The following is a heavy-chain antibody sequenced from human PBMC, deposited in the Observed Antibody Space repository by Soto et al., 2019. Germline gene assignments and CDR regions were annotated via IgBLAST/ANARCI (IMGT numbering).Heavy chain of an antibody. Sequence: GGSLRLSCAASGFTFSSYAMHWVRQAPGKELEWVAVISYDGSNKYYADSVKGRFTISRDNSKNTLYLQMNSLRAEDTAVYYCARDFYADYYDSSGYSYWGQGTLVTVSS. CDR3: ARDFYADYYDSSGYSY. J-gene: IGHJ4*02. CDR1: GFTFSSYA. CDR2: ISYDGSNK. D-gene: IGHD3-22*01. V-gene: IGHV3-30-3*01.